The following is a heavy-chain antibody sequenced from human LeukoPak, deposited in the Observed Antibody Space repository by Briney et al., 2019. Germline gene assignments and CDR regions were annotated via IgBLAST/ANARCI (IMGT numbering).Heavy chain of an antibody. J-gene: IGHJ4*02. D-gene: IGHD5-18*01. V-gene: IGHV4-59*01. Sequence: SETLSLTCTVSGGSISSYYWSWIRQPPGKGLEWIGYIYYSGSTNYNPSLKSRVTISVDTSKNQFSLKLSSVTAADTAVYYCARFRGYSYGDFDYWGQGTLATVSS. CDR3: ARFRGYSYGDFDY. CDR1: GGSISSYY. CDR2: IYYSGST.